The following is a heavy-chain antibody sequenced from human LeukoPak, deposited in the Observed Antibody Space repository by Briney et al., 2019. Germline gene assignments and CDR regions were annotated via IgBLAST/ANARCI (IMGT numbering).Heavy chain of an antibody. J-gene: IGHJ4*02. CDR3: ASVMGYYDSSGYSFDY. Sequence: GASVKVSCKASGYTFTGYYMHWVRQAPGQGLEWMGWINPNSGGTNYAQKFQGRVTTTRDTSISTAYMELSRLRSDDTAVYYCASVMGYYDSSGYSFDYWGQGTLVTVSS. D-gene: IGHD3-22*01. V-gene: IGHV1-2*02. CDR1: GYTFTGYY. CDR2: INPNSGGT.